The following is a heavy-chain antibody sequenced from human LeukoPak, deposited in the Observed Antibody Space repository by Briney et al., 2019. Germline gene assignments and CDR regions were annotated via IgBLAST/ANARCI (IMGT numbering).Heavy chain of an antibody. CDR1: GFTFSSYA. J-gene: IGHJ4*02. CDR2: ISSNGGST. V-gene: IGHV3-64*01. D-gene: IGHD3-22*01. CDR3: ARAGHTYYYDSSGYLDY. Sequence: PGGSLRLSCAASGFTFSSYAMHWVRQAPGKGLEYVSAISSNGGSTYYANSVKGRFTISRDNSKNTLYLQMGSLRAEDTAVYYCARAGHTYYYDSSGYLDYWGQGTLVTVSS.